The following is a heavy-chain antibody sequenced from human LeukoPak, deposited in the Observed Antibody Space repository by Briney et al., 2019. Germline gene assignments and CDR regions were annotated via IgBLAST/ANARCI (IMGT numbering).Heavy chain of an antibody. CDR2: MQSTGNS. J-gene: IGHJ4*02. D-gene: IGHD5-18*01. Sequence: SETLSLTCTVSGGSISTDHWNWIRKSPGKGLEWIGYMQSTGNSNYNPSLKSRVTMSVDMSRNQIVLNLSSVTAADTAVYFCARDKQHSYGRYFDHWGQGTLVTVSS. CDR3: ARDKQHSYGRYFDH. V-gene: IGHV4-59*01. CDR1: GGSISTDH.